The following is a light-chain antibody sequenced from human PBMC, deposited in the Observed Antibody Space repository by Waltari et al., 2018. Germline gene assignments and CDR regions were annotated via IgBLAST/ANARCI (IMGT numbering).Light chain of an antibody. V-gene: IGLV3-21*01. Sequence: SYALTQPPSVSVAPGQTATITCGGDNIGNKSVHWYRQKPGQAPELVISYDSDRPSGTPERFSGSNSGNTATLTISRVEAGEEADYYCQVWDSSSDHWVFGGGTKLTVL. J-gene: IGLJ3*02. CDR2: YDS. CDR1: NIGNKS. CDR3: QVWDSSSDHWV.